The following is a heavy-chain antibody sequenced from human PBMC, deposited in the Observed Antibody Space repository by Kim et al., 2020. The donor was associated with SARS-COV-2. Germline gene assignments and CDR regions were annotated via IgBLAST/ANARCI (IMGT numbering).Heavy chain of an antibody. J-gene: IGHJ6*02. D-gene: IGHD2-2*01. Sequence: GGSLRLSCAASGFTFSSYSMNWVRQAPGKGLEWVSYISSSSSTIYYADSVKGRFTISRDNAKNSLYLQMNSLRDEDTAVYYCARDRGYCSSTSCEGNYYYYGMDVWGQGTTVTVSS. CDR1: GFTFSSYS. CDR3: ARDRGYCSSTSCEGNYYYYGMDV. V-gene: IGHV3-48*02. CDR2: ISSSSSTI.